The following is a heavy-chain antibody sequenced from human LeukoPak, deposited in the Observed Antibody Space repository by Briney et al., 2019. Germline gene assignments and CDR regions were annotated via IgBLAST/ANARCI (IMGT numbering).Heavy chain of an antibody. CDR3: ASQYCSGGSCSDFDY. CDR1: GGSISSSSYY. J-gene: IGHJ4*02. V-gene: IGHV4-39*01. D-gene: IGHD2-15*01. CDR2: IYYSGST. Sequence: SETLSLTCTVSGGSISSSSYYWGWIRQPPGKGLGWIGSIYYSGSTYYNPSLKSRVTISVDTSKNQFSLKLSSVTAADTAVYYCASQYCSGGSCSDFDYWGQGTLVTVSS.